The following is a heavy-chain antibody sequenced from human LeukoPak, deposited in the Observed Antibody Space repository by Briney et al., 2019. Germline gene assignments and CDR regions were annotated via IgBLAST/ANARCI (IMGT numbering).Heavy chain of an antibody. V-gene: IGHV3-74*01. CDR1: GFTFSSYW. Sequence: PGGSLRLSCAASGFTFSSYWMHWVRQAPGKGLVWVSRINSDGSSTSYADSVKGRFTISRDNAKNTLYLQMNSLRAEDTAVYYCAKDISDLGYCSGGSCDQSWFDPWGQGTLVTVSS. CDR3: AKDISDLGYCSGGSCDQSWFDP. CDR2: INSDGSST. J-gene: IGHJ5*02. D-gene: IGHD2-15*01.